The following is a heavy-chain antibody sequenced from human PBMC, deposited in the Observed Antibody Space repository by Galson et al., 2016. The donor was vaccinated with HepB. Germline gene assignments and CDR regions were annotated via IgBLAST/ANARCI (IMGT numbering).Heavy chain of an antibody. CDR1: GYSFSSFH. V-gene: IGHV1-8*02. CDR2: MNPNTGDT. D-gene: IGHD3-16*01. J-gene: IGHJ5*02. CDR3: ARQFRFRKQNHNWLDP. Sequence: SVKVSCKASGYSFSSFHINWVRQAPGQGLEWMGWMNPNTGDTDYALKLQGRVTMTRNTSINTAYMELSSLTSEDTAVYYCARQFRFRKQNHNWLDPWGQGTLVTVSS.